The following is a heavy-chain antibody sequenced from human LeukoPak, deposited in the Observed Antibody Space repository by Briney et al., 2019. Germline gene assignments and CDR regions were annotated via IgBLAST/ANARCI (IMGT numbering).Heavy chain of an antibody. J-gene: IGHJ3*02. CDR2: IIPILGIA. CDR1: GGTFSSCA. V-gene: IGHV1-69*04. CDR3: ARDPPPDYCSGGSCYLNAFDI. D-gene: IGHD2-15*01. Sequence: ASVKVPCKASGGTFSSCAISWVRQAPGQGLEWMGRIIPILGIANYAQKFQGRVTITADKSTSTAYMELSSLRSEDTAVYYCARDPPPDYCSGGSCYLNAFDIWGQGTMVTVSS.